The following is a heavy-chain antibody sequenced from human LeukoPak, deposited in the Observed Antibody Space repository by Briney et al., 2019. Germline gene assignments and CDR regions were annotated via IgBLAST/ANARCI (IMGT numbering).Heavy chain of an antibody. CDR1: GGTFSSYA. J-gene: IGHJ6*02. V-gene: IGHV1-69*04. D-gene: IGHD6-6*01. Sequence: SVKVPCKASGGTFSSYAISWVRQAPGQGLEWMGRIIPILGIANYAQKFQGRVTITADKSTSTAYMELSSLRSEDTAVYYCARDPYSSSSGPLVYGMDVWGQGTTVTVSS. CDR2: IIPILGIA. CDR3: ARDPYSSSSGPLVYGMDV.